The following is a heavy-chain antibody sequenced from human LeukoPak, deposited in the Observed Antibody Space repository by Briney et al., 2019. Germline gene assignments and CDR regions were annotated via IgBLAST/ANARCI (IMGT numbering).Heavy chain of an antibody. CDR1: GYTFTSYD. CDR3: ARGALPPYYYDSSGYDFDY. D-gene: IGHD3-22*01. CDR2: MNPNSGNT. Sequence: GASVKVSCKASGYTFTSYDINWVRQATGQGLEWMGWMNPNSGNTGYAQKFQGRDTMTRDTSISTAYMELSRLRSDDTAVYYCARGALPPYYYDSSGYDFDYWGQGTLVTVSS. V-gene: IGHV1-8*01. J-gene: IGHJ4*02.